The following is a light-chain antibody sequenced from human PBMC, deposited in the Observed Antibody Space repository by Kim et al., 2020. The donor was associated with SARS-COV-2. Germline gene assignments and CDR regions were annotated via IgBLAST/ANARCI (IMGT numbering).Light chain of an antibody. CDR3: AAWDDSLYGYV. CDR1: RPNIGNNS. V-gene: IGLV1-36*01. J-gene: IGLJ1*01. Sequence: QGPTISCSRRRPNIGNNSVHWSQQPPGKAPTPLLYYDAPLPSGVSDRFCRSKSGTSASLAISGLQSEDEADYYCAAWDDSLYGYVFGTGTKVTVL. CDR2: YDA.